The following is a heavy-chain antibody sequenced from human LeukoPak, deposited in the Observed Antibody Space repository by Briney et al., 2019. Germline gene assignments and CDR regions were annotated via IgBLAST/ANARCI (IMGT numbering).Heavy chain of an antibody. CDR2: ISSSSSYI. CDR3: ARLYDYGDPPFDY. V-gene: IGHV3-21*01. J-gene: IGHJ4*02. Sequence: GGSLRPSCAASGFTFSSYSMNWVRQAPGKGLEWVSSISSSSSYIYYADSVKGRFTISRDNAKNSLYLQMNSLRAEDTAVYYCARLYDYGDPPFDYWGQGTLVTVSS. CDR1: GFTFSSYS. D-gene: IGHD4-17*01.